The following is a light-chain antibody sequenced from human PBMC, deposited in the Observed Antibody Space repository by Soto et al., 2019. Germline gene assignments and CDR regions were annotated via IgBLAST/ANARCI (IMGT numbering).Light chain of an antibody. Sequence: QSVLTQPRSVSGSPGQSVTISGTGSISNVGGYNYVSWYQQHPDEAPQLIIYNVNKRPSGVPDRFSGSKSGNTASLTISGLQAEDEADYYCCSYGGTVVFGGGTQLTVL. CDR2: NVN. CDR1: ISNVGGYNY. CDR3: CSYGGTVV. J-gene: IGLJ2*01. V-gene: IGLV2-11*01.